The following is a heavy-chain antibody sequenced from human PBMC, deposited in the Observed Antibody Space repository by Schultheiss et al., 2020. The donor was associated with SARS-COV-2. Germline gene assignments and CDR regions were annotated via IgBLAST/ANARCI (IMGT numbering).Heavy chain of an antibody. CDR2: IYYSGST. CDR1: GGSISSYY. J-gene: IGHJ5*02. D-gene: IGHD1-26*01. Sequence: SETLSLTCTVSGGSISSYYWSWIRQPPGKGLEWIGYIYYSGSTNYNPSLKSRVTISVDKSKNQFSLKLSSVTAADTAVYYCARDQGSTCYYAVVNNASWGQGTMVTVSS. V-gene: IGHV4-59*12. CDR3: ARDQGSTCYYAVVNNAS.